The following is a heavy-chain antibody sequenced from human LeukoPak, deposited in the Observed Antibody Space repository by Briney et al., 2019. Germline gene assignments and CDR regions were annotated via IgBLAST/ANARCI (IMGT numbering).Heavy chain of an antibody. Sequence: GGSLRLSCAASGFTFSDYNMRWIRQAPGKGLEWVSSISRSGSTKYYADSVKGRFTISRDNAKNSLYLQMNSLRAEDTAVYYLARDWHADIWGQGTMVTVSS. CDR2: ISRSGSTK. CDR1: GFTFSDYN. V-gene: IGHV3-11*04. CDR3: ARDWHADI. J-gene: IGHJ3*02.